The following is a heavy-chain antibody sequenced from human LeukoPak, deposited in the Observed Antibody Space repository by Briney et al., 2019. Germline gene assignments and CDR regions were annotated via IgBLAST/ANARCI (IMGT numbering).Heavy chain of an antibody. CDR3: AKASIAARPNYFDY. CDR1: GFTFSTYS. V-gene: IGHV3-23*01. Sequence: TGGSLRLSCAASGFTFSTYSMNWLRLAPGKGLEWVSAISGSGGSTYYADSVKGRFTISRDNSKNTLYLQMNSLRAEDTAVYYCAKASIAARPNYFDYWGQGTLVTVSS. CDR2: ISGSGGST. D-gene: IGHD6-6*01. J-gene: IGHJ4*02.